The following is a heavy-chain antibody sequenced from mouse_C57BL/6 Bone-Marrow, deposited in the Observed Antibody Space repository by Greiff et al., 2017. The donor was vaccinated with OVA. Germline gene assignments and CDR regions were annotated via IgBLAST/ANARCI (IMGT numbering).Heavy chain of an antibody. D-gene: IGHD2-5*01. CDR3: ARDEVSTIVTTKYFDV. Sequence: EVMLVESGGGLVKPGGSLKLSCAASGFTFSSYAMSWVRQTPEKRLEWVATISDGGSYTYYPDNVKGRFTISRDNAKNNLYLQMSHLKSEDTAMYYCARDEVSTIVTTKYFDVWGTGTTVTVSS. CDR2: ISDGGSYT. J-gene: IGHJ1*03. V-gene: IGHV5-4*01. CDR1: GFTFSSYA.